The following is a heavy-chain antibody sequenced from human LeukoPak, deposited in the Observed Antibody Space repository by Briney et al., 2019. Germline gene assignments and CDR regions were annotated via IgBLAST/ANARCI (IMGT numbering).Heavy chain of an antibody. CDR1: GFPFKNAW. CDR3: NPVLFGAFIDAFDI. J-gene: IGHJ3*02. CDR2: PKSKTDGGTK. D-gene: IGHD3-10*01. Sequence: GGSLRLSCSPCGFPFKNAWMIYLRQPPGKTREDGGRPKSKTDGGTKDSAAPVKGSFTISRDDSKNSLYLQMNSLKTEDTAVYYCNPVLFGAFIDAFDIWGQGTMVTVSS. V-gene: IGHV3-15*01.